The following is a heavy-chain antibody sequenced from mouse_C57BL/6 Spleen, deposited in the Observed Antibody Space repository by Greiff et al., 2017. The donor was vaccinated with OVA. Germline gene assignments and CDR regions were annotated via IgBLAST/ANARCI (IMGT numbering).Heavy chain of an antibody. D-gene: IGHD2-1*01. CDR2: ISNGGGST. J-gene: IGHJ2*01. Sequence: EVKLVESGGGLVQPGGSLKLSCAASGFTFSDYYMYWVRQTPEKRLEWVAYISNGGGSTYYPDTVKGRFTISRDNAKNTLYLQMSRLKSEDTAMYYCARHFYYGNYFDYWGQGTTLTVSS. CDR1: GFTFSDYY. V-gene: IGHV5-12*01. CDR3: ARHFYYGNYFDY.